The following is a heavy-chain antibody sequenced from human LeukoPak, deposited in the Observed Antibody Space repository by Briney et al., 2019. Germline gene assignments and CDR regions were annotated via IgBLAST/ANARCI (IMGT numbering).Heavy chain of an antibody. Sequence: PGGSLRLSCAASGFTFSSYAMSWVRQAPGKGLEWVSAISGSGGSTYYAASVNGRFTISRDNSKNTLYLQMNSLGAEDTAVYYCAKARTDMFSLSWFDYWGQGTLVTVSS. D-gene: IGHD3-10*02. CDR1: GFTFSSYA. CDR2: ISGSGGST. V-gene: IGHV3-23*01. J-gene: IGHJ4*02. CDR3: AKARTDMFSLSWFDY.